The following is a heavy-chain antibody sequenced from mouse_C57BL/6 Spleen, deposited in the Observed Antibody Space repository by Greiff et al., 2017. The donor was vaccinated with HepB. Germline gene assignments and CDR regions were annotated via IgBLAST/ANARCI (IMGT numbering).Heavy chain of an antibody. J-gene: IGHJ1*03. Sequence: VQLQQSGAELVKPGASVKLSCTASGFNIKDYYMHWVKQRTEQGLEWIGRIDPEDGETKYAPEFQGKATITADTSSNTAYLQLSSLTSEDTAVYYCARSVYYYGSSYEWYFDVWGKGTTVTVSS. CDR2: IDPEDGET. CDR3: ARSVYYYGSSYEWYFDV. CDR1: GFNIKDYY. V-gene: IGHV14-2*01. D-gene: IGHD1-1*01.